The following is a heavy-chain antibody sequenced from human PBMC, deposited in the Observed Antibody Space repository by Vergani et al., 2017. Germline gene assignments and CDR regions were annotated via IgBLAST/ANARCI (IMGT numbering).Heavy chain of an antibody. CDR2: ISWNSGSI. CDR3: AQDSPRWTGTLPCEYFQH. CDR1: GFTFDDYA. V-gene: IGHV3-9*01. Sequence: EVQLVESGGGLVQPGRSLRLSCAASGFTFDDYAMHWVRQAPGKGLEWVSGISWNSGSIGYADPVKGRVTISRDNAKNSLYLQMNSLRAEDTALYYCAQDSPRWTGTLPCEYFQHWGQGTLVTVSS. D-gene: IGHD1-1*01. J-gene: IGHJ1*01.